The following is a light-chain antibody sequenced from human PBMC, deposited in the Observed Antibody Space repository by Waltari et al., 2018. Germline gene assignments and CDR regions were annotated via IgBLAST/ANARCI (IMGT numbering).Light chain of an antibody. V-gene: IGKV3-20*01. CDR2: HSS. Sequence: EIVLTQSPGTLSLSPGQRATLSCRASQTVTGSYLAWYQQKPGQAPRLLIYHSSSRATGIPDRFSGSGSGTDFTLTISRLEPEDFAVYHCKQYGSSPYTFGQGTKLDIK. CDR3: KQYGSSPYT. J-gene: IGKJ2*01. CDR1: QTVTGSY.